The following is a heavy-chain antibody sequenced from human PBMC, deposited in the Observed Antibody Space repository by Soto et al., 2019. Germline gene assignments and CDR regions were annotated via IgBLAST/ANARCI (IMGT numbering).Heavy chain of an antibody. V-gene: IGHV4-61*01. CDR2: IYYSGST. Sequence: QVQLQESGPGLVKPSETLSLTCTVSGGSVSSGSYYWSWIRQPPGKGLEWIGYIYYSGSTNYNPSLKSRVTISVDTSKNQLSLKLSSVTAADTAVYYCAREWGGAFDIWGQGTMVTVSS. CDR3: AREWGGAFDI. CDR1: GGSVSSGSYY. D-gene: IGHD3-16*01. J-gene: IGHJ3*02.